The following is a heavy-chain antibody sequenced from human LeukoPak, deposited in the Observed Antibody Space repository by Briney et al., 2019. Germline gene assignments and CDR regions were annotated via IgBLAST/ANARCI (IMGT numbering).Heavy chain of an antibody. CDR1: GGSISSSSYY. Sequence: PSETLSLTCTVSGGSISSSSYYWGWIRQPPGMGLEWIGSIYYSGSTYYNPSLKSRVTISVDTSKNQFSLKLSSVTAADTAVYYCASPQSSGYGEFAFDIWGQGTMVTVSS. CDR3: ASPQSSGYGEFAFDI. J-gene: IGHJ3*02. CDR2: IYYSGST. D-gene: IGHD5-12*01. V-gene: IGHV4-39*01.